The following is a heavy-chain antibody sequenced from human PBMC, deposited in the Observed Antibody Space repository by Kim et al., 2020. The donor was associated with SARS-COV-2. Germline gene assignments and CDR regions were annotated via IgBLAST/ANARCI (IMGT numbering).Heavy chain of an antibody. D-gene: IGHD3-10*01. J-gene: IGHJ4*01. Sequence: GGSLRLSCSASGFTFSTYAMYWVRQAPGKGLEYVSSISRSGRTIDSADSMKGRSTISRDNSKNMLYLQVSSLRPKDAAADYCVKEVIPTSGITYFDYWG. V-gene: IGHV3-64D*06. CDR3: VKEVIPTSGITYFDY. CDR2: ISRSGRTI. CDR1: GFTFSTYA.